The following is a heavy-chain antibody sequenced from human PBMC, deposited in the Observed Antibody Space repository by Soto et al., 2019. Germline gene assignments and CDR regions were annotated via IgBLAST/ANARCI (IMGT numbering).Heavy chain of an antibody. CDR2: TYYSGNT. V-gene: IGHV4-31*03. Sequence: ASETLSLTCTVSGGSISSGGYYWNWTRQHPGKGLEWIGYTYYSGNTYYNPSLKSRVTMSVDTSKNQFSLRLSSVTAADTAVYFCARTYSSGWYFDYWGQGALVTVS. J-gene: IGHJ4*02. CDR1: GGSISSGGYY. D-gene: IGHD6-19*01. CDR3: ARTYSSGWYFDY.